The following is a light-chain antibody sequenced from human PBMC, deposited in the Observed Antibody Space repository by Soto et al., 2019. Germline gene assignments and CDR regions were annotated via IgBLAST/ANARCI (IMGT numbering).Light chain of an antibody. J-gene: IGLJ1*01. CDR3: AAWDDSLNGYV. V-gene: IGLV1-44*01. CDR2: SNN. Sequence: QSVLTRPPSVSGTPGRRVTSSCSGSSSNIGSNAVNWYQQLPGTAPKLLIYSNNQRPSGVPDRFPGSKSGTSASLAISGLQSGDEADYYCAAWDDSLNGYVFGTGTKVTV. CDR1: SSNIGSNA.